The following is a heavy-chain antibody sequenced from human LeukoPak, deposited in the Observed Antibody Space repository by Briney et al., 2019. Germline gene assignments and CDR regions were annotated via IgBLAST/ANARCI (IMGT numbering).Heavy chain of an antibody. V-gene: IGHV4-31*03. D-gene: IGHD3-3*01. CDR2: IDYSGST. CDR1: GGSISSGGYY. CDR3: ARDQTIFGVVGAFDI. J-gene: IGHJ3*02. Sequence: SQTLSLTCTVSGGSISSGGYYWSWIRQHPGKGLEWIGYIDYSGSTYYNPSLKSRVTISVDTSKNQFSLKLSSVTAADTAVYYCARDQTIFGVVGAFDIWGQGTMVTVSS.